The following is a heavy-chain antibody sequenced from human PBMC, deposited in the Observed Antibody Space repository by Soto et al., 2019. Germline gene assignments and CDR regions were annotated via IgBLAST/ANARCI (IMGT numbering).Heavy chain of an antibody. CDR3: AKERISSGWYGIGPFDN. J-gene: IGHJ3*02. V-gene: IGHV1-69*13. Sequence: GASVKVSCKASGGTFGIDPISWVRRAPGQGLEWMGGIAPIFGTTNFAQKFQGRLTITANEATSTAYMDLSSLRFEDTAVYYCAKERISSGWYGIGPFDNWGQEAMVTVSS. CDR1: GGTFGIDP. D-gene: IGHD6-19*01. CDR2: IAPIFGTT.